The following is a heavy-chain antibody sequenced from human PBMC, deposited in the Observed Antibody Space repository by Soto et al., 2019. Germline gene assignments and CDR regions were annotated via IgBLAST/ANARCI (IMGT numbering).Heavy chain of an antibody. CDR2: ISYDGSST. CDR1: QFTFNIYA. Sequence: GVSLRLSCAVSQFTFNIYAIHGVRQAPGKGLEWVAVISYDGSSTYYADSVKGRFTISRDKSKNSLYLKINSLRGEDTAVYYCAKDPHRDILGIGSYGLDGWRKGSTVT. V-gene: IGHV3-30-3*01. CDR3: AKDPHRDILGIGSYGLDG. D-gene: IGHD5-12*01. J-gene: IGHJ6*01.